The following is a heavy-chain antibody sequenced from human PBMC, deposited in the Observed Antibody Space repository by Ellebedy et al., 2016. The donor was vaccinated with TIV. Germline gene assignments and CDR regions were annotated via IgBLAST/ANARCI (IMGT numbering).Heavy chain of an antibody. Sequence: GESLKISCAASGFTFSSYWMHWVRQAPGKGLVWVSRINSDGSSTSYADSVKGRFTISRDNAKNKLYLQMNSLRAEDTAVYYCTASPTYYDFWSGYYGGGRFDYWGQGTLVTVSS. V-gene: IGHV3-74*01. D-gene: IGHD3-3*01. CDR2: INSDGSST. CDR3: TASPTYYDFWSGYYGGGRFDY. J-gene: IGHJ4*02. CDR1: GFTFSSYW.